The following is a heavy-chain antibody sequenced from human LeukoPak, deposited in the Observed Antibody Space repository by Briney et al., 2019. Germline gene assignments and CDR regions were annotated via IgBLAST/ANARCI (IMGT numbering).Heavy chain of an antibody. V-gene: IGHV3-74*01. D-gene: IGHD2-8*01. CDR1: GFTFSSYS. Sequence: GGSLRLSCVASGFTFSSYSMMWVRQAPGKGLVWVSRINSDGSGTRYADSVRGRFTISRDNAKNTLYLQMNSLTAEDTAVYYCARDLMVGSPFDSWGQGTLVTVSS. CDR2: INSDGSGT. J-gene: IGHJ4*02. CDR3: ARDLMVGSPFDS.